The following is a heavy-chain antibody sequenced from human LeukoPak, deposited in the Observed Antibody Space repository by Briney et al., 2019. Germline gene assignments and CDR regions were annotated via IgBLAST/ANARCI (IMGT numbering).Heavy chain of an antibody. CDR2: INPNSGGT. J-gene: IGHJ4*02. CDR1: GYTFTGYY. D-gene: IGHD3-16*02. V-gene: IGHV1-2*02. Sequence: ASVKVSCKASGYTFTGYYMHWVRQAPGQGLEWMGWINPNSGGTNYAQKFQGRVTITRNTSISTAYMELSSLRSEDTAVYYCARARTFGGVIVFFYWGQGTLVTVSS. CDR3: ARARTFGGVIVFFY.